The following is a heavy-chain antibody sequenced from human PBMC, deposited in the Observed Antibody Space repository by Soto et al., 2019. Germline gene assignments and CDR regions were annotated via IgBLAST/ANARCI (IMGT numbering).Heavy chain of an antibody. CDR3: ARAVKNYDTLTGYSENWYFDL. Sequence: ASVKVSCKSSGYTFTSYGITWVRQVPGQGLECLGWISVYNGNTNYAEKFQGRVTMTTDTSTSTAYMELRSLRSDDTAVYYCARAVKNYDTLTGYSENWYFDLWGRGTLVTVSS. CDR1: GYTFTSYG. CDR2: ISVYNGNT. J-gene: IGHJ2*01. V-gene: IGHV1-18*01. D-gene: IGHD3-9*01.